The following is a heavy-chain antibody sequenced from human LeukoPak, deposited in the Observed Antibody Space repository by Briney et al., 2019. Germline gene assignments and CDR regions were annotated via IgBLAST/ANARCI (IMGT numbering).Heavy chain of an antibody. J-gene: IGHJ4*02. Sequence: PSETLSLTCTVSGGSISSYYWSWIRQPPGKGLEWIGYIYYSGSTNYNPSLKSRVTISVDTSKNQFSLKLSSVTAADTAVYYCARDTHYDFWSGYVLDYWGQGTLVTVSS. V-gene: IGHV4-59*01. CDR3: ARDTHYDFWSGYVLDY. CDR2: IYYSGST. D-gene: IGHD3-3*01. CDR1: GGSISSYY.